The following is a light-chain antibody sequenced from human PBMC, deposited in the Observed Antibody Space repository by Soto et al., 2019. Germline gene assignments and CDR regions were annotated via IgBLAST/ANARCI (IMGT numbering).Light chain of an antibody. CDR1: QSILSSSNNKNS. Sequence: DIVMTQSPDSLAVSLGERATINCKSSQSILSSSNNKNSSAWFQQQPGQPPKLLIYWASTRESGVPDRFRGSGSGTDFTLTISSLRAEDVAVYYCQQYYSSVGIFGQGTRLEMK. CDR2: WAS. CDR3: QQYYSSVGI. V-gene: IGKV4-1*01. J-gene: IGKJ5*01.